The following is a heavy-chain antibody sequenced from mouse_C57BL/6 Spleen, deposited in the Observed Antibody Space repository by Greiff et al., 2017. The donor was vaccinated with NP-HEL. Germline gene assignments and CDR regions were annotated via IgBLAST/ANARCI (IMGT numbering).Heavy chain of an antibody. CDR3: ARGSTMVTTEAMDY. CDR1: GYTFTSYW. J-gene: IGHJ4*01. D-gene: IGHD2-2*01. CDR2: IYPGSGST. Sequence: AQLQQPGAELVKPGASVKMSCKASGYTFTSYWITWVKQRPGQGLEWIGDIYPGSGSTNYNEKFKSKATLTVDTSSSTAYMQLSSLTSEDSAVYYCARGSTMVTTEAMDYWGQGTSVTVSS. V-gene: IGHV1-55*01.